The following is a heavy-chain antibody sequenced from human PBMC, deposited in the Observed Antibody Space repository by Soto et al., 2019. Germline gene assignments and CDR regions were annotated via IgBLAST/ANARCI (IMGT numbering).Heavy chain of an antibody. D-gene: IGHD1-26*01. CDR1: GFTFSHYG. J-gene: IGHJ4*02. V-gene: IGHV3-30*03. CDR2: ISYDGSNK. CDR3: ARYSGKYQGPIDY. Sequence: QVQLVESGGGVVRPGRSLRLSCAASGFTFSHYGIHWVRQAPGKGLEWLAVISYDGSNKHYADSVKGRSTVSRDNSKNTLYLQMNSLRAEDTAVYFCARYSGKYQGPIDYWGQGTLVTVSS.